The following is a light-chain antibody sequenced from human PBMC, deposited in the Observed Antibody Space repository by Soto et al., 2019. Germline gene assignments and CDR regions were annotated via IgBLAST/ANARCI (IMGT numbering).Light chain of an antibody. CDR2: VEGTGTY. CDR3: ETWDSHTWV. CDR1: SGHRSYI. J-gene: IGLJ3*02. Sequence: QPVLTQSSSASASLGSSVKLTCTLSSGHRSYIIAWHQQQPGKAPRYLMKVEGTGTYNKGSGVPDRFSGSSSGADRYLTISNLQSEDEADYYCETWDSHTWVFGGGTKVTVL. V-gene: IGLV4-60*03.